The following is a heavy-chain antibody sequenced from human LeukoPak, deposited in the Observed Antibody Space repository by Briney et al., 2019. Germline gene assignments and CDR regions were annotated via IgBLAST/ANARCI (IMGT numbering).Heavy chain of an antibody. CDR2: IYTSGST. V-gene: IGHV4-61*02. D-gene: IGHD6-6*01. Sequence: SETLSLTCTVSGGSISSGSYYWSWIQQPAGKGLEWIGRIYTSGSTNYNPSLKSRVTISVDTSKNQFSLKLSSVTAADTAVYYCARKTIARPDYYYGMDVWGQGTTVTVSS. J-gene: IGHJ6*02. CDR1: GGSISSGSYY. CDR3: ARKTIARPDYYYGMDV.